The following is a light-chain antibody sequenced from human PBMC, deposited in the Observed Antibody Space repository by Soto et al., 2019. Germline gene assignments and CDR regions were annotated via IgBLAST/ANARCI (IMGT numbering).Light chain of an antibody. V-gene: IGKV3-15*01. CDR3: QQYNKCPLT. CDR1: QSVSSN. CDR2: HAS. Sequence: EIVMTQSPATLSVSPGERATLSCRASQSVSSNLAWYQQKPGQDPKLLSYHASTRATGIPARFSGSGSGTEFTLPISSLQSEDFACYYCQQYNKCPLTFGGGTEVDIK. J-gene: IGKJ4*01.